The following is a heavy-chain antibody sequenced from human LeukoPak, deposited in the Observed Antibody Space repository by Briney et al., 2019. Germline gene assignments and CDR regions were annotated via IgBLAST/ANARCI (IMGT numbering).Heavy chain of an antibody. CDR3: ARNLYCSSTSCYGFDY. Sequence: GASVKVSCKASGYTFTGYYMHWVRQAPGQGLEWMGWINPNSGGTNYAQKFQGRVTMTRDTSISTAYMELSRLRSDDTDVYYCARNLYCSSTSCYGFDYWGQGTLVTVSS. CDR1: GYTFTGYY. V-gene: IGHV1-2*02. J-gene: IGHJ4*02. D-gene: IGHD2-2*01. CDR2: INPNSGGT.